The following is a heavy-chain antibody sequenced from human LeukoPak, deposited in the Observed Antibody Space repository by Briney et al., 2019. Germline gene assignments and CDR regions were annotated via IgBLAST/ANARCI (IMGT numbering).Heavy chain of an antibody. J-gene: IGHJ4*02. CDR1: GFTFSSYS. CDR2: ISSSSSYI. Sequence: GGSPRLSCAASGFTFSSYSMNWVRQAPGKGLEWVSSISSSSSYIYYADSVKGRFTISRDNAKNSLYLQMNSLRAEDTAVYYCARDPGYAAEFDYWGQGTLVTVSS. V-gene: IGHV3-21*01. CDR3: ARDPGYAAEFDY. D-gene: IGHD5-12*01.